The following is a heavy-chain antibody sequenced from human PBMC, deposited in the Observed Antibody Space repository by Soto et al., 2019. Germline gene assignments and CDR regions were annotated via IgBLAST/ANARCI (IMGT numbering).Heavy chain of an antibody. D-gene: IGHD3-22*01. CDR1: GGSFSGYY. CDR2: INHSGST. V-gene: IGHV4-34*01. Sequence: PSETLSLTCAVYGGSFSGYYWSWIRQPPGKGLEWIGEINHSGSTNYNPSLKSRVTISVDTSKNQFSLKLSSVTAADTAVYYCARGRRRGYYYDSSGYYPSNYFDYWGQGTLVTVSS. J-gene: IGHJ4*02. CDR3: ARGRRRGYYYDSSGYYPSNYFDY.